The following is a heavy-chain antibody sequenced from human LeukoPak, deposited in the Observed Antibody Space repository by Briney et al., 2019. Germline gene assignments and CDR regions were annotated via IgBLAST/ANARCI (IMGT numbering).Heavy chain of an antibody. V-gene: IGHV4-59*01. J-gene: IGHJ4*02. CDR2: IYYSGST. CDR3: ARVGLGVPAARIKGGYYFDY. CDR1: GGSISSYY. D-gene: IGHD2-2*01. Sequence: SETLSLTCTVSGGSISSYYWSWIRQPPGKGLEWIGYIYYSGSTNYNPSLKSRVTISVDTSKNQFSLKLSSVTAADTAVYYCARVGLGVPAARIKGGYYFDYWGQGTLVTVSS.